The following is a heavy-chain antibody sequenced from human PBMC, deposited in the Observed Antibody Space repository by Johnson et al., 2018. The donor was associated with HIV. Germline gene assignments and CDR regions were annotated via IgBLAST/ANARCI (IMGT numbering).Heavy chain of an antibody. CDR3: VRGWHTSGRCDVFDV. D-gene: IGHD6-19*01. V-gene: IGHV3-66*02. CDR1: GFTVSSNY. CDR2: IYSGDNT. J-gene: IGHJ3*01. Sequence: VQLVESGGGLVQPGGSLRLSCAASGFTVSSNYMSWVRQAPGKGLEWVSLIYSGDNTKYADSVKGRFTISRDNSDNFLYLYMNRLRTDDTAVYYCVRGWHTSGRCDVFDVWGQGTMVTVSS.